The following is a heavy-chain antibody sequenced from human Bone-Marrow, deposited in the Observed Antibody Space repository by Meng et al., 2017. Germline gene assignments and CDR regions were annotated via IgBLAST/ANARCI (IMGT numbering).Heavy chain of an antibody. CDR2: INPSGGST. CDR3: ARHIAVAGTWAHGMDV. CDR1: VGTFSSYA. Sequence: SVNVSCKASVGTFSSYAISWVRQAPGQGLEWMGIINPSGGSTSYAQKFQGRVMITADKSTSTAYMELSSLRSEDTAVYYCARHIAVAGTWAHGMDVWGQGTTVTVSS. V-gene: IGHV1-69*04. J-gene: IGHJ6*02. D-gene: IGHD6-19*01.